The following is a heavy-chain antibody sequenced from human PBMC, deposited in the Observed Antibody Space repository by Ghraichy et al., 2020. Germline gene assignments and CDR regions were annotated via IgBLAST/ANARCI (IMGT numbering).Heavy chain of an antibody. CDR2: IYSDGST. D-gene: IGHD3-10*01. J-gene: IGHJ2*01. V-gene: IGHV3-53*01. CDR3: ARDADYYSSGSYYPNYWYFDL. Sequence: GGSLRLSCVVSGFTVSSNYMSWVRQAPGKGLEWVSVIYSDGSTYYADSVKGRFTISRDNSKNTLYLQMNSLRAEDTAVYYCARDADYYSSGSYYPNYWYFDLWVRGTLVTVSS. CDR1: GFTVSSNY.